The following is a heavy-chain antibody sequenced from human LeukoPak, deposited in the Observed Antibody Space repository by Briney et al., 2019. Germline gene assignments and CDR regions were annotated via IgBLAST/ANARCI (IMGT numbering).Heavy chain of an antibody. CDR2: IYSGGGT. D-gene: IGHD3-22*01. V-gene: IGHV3-66*01. CDR3: ARNYYDSSAYYYFDY. J-gene: IGHJ4*02. Sequence: GGSLRLSCAASGFTVSNSYMNWVRQPPGKGLEWVSLIYSGGGTYYADSVKGRFTISRDNSKNTLYLQMNSLRAEDTAVYYCARNYYDSSAYYYFDYWGQGTLVTVSS. CDR1: GFTVSNSY.